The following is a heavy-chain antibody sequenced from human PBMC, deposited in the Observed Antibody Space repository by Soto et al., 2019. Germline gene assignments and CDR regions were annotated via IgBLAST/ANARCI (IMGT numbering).Heavy chain of an antibody. CDR3: PKDISEWKLLLADAFYI. CDR1: GFTFSSYA. V-gene: IGHV3-23*01. D-gene: IGHD1-26*01. J-gene: IGHJ3*02. Sequence: EVQLLESGGGLVQPGGSLRLSCAASGFTFSSYAMSWVRQAPGKGLEWVSAISGSGGSTYYADSVKGRFTISRDKSKNTRNQQMNSPRAEDTAVYYCPKDISEWKLLLADAFYIWGQGTMVTVSS. CDR2: ISGSGGST.